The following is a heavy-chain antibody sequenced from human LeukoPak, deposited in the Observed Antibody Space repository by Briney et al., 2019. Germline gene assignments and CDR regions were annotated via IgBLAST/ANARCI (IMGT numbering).Heavy chain of an antibody. V-gene: IGHV3-74*01. CDR1: GFTFSSYW. J-gene: IGHJ4*02. CDR2: INSDGSST. Sequence: GGSLRLSCAASGFTFSSYWMHWVRQAPGKGLVWVSRINSDGSSTSYADSVKGRFTISRDNAKNTLYLQMNSLRAGDTAVYYCAREGYYDSSGYEDYWGQGTLVTVSS. D-gene: IGHD3-22*01. CDR3: AREGYYDSSGYEDY.